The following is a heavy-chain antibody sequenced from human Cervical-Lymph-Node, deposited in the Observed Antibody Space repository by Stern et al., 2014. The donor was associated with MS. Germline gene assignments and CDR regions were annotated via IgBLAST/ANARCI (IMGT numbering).Heavy chain of an antibody. D-gene: IGHD5-24*01. V-gene: IGHV3-23*04. J-gene: IGHJ2*01. Sequence: EVQLVESGGGSVQPGGPLRLSCAASGFTFSSYAMNWVRQAPGKGLEWVSSVSGSGDTTFYADSVKGRFTVSRDNSRSTLYLQMNILRAEDTAVYYCAKCLERDDYKLLRRRRERNWSFDLWGRGTLVTVSS. CDR1: GFTFSSYA. CDR3: AKCLERDDYKLLRRRRERNWSFDL. CDR2: VSGSGDTT.